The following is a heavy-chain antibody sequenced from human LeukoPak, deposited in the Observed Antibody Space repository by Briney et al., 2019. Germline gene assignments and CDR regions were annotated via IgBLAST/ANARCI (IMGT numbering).Heavy chain of an antibody. CDR2: ISAYNGNT. J-gene: IGHJ6*03. D-gene: IGHD2-15*01. CDR3: ARLLEVGYYYYMDV. V-gene: IGHV1-18*01. Sequence: ASVKVSCKASGYTFTSYGISWVRQAPGQGLEWMGWISAYNGNTNYTQKLQGRVTMTTDTSTSTAYMELRSLRSDDTAVYYCARLLEVGYYYYMDVWGKGTTVTVSS. CDR1: GYTFTSYG.